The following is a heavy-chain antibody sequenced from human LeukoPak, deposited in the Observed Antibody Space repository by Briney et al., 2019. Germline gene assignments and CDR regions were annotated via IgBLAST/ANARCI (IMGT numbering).Heavy chain of an antibody. Sequence: NPSETLSLTCTVSGVSISSYYWRWIRQPPGKGLEWIGYIYYSGSTNYNPPLKSRVTISIDTSKNHFSLKLSSVTAADTAVYYCARISSSNWYNERGAFDVWGQGTMVTVSS. CDR2: IYYSGST. CDR3: ARISSSNWYNERGAFDV. J-gene: IGHJ3*01. D-gene: IGHD6-13*01. V-gene: IGHV4-59*01. CDR1: GVSISSYY.